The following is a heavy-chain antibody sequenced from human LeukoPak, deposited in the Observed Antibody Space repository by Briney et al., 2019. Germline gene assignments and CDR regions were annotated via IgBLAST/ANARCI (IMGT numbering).Heavy chain of an antibody. D-gene: IGHD2-2*01. CDR2: IKQDGSEK. CDR1: GFTFSSYW. Sequence: GGSLRLSCAASGFTFSSYWMSWVRQAPGKGLEWVANIKQDGSEKYYVDSVKGRFTISRDNSKNTLYLQMNSLRVEDTAVYYCARRSSSTLYYGMDVWGQGTTVTVSS. J-gene: IGHJ6*02. CDR3: ARRSSSTLYYGMDV. V-gene: IGHV3-7*01.